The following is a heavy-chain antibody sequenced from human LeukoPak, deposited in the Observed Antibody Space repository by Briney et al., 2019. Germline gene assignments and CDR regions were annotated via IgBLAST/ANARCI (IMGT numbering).Heavy chain of an antibody. CDR1: GGSIGTYY. J-gene: IGHJ6*03. D-gene: IGHD3-16*02. CDR3: ARHIGGGIEAMDV. Sequence: SETLSLTCTVSGGSIGTYYWSWVRQSPGKGLEWIGYIYVTGNRYNPYLQSRVTIPVDTSRNQFFLKMSSVTAADTAVYYCARHIGGGIEAMDVWGKGTKVTVSS. CDR2: IYVTGN. V-gene: IGHV4-59*08.